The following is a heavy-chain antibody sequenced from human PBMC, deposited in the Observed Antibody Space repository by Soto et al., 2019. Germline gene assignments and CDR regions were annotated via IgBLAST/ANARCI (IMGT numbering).Heavy chain of an antibody. J-gene: IGHJ4*02. CDR1: GFTFSSYA. CDR3: ATRTWIQLWLLTGPDY. V-gene: IGHV3-23*01. CDR2: ISGSGGST. Sequence: GGSLRLSCAASGFTFSSYAMSWVRQAPGKGLEWVSAISGSGGSTYYADSVKGRFTISRDNSKNTLYLQMNSLRAEDTAVYYCATRTWIQLWLLTGPDYWGQGTLVTVSS. D-gene: IGHD5-18*01.